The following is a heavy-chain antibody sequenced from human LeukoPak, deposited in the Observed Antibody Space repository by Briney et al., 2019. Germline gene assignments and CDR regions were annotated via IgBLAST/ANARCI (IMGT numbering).Heavy chain of an antibody. CDR2: ICNGSTYI. CDR3: AREFTSLDEVFDY. D-gene: IGHD3-9*01. Sequence: GGSLRLSCALSRFPLCRYTMHCVPHAPGKGLEWVLSICNGSTYIYYADSVKGRFTISRDNAKNSLYLQMDSLRAEDTAVYYWAREFTSLDEVFDYWGQGTLVTVSS. CDR1: RFPLCRYT. J-gene: IGHJ4*02. V-gene: IGHV3-21*01.